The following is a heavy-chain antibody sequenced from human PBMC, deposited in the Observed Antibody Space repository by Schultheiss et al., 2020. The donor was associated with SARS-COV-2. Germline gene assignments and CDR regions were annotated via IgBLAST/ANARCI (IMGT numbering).Heavy chain of an antibody. D-gene: IGHD3-3*01. CDR3: AAVGGGSGYYC. V-gene: IGHV3-13*01. J-gene: IGHJ3*01. CDR2: IGTAGDT. Sequence: GESLKISCAASGFTFSSYDMHWVRQATGKGLEWVSAIGTAGDTYYPGSVKGRFTISRENAKNSLYLQMNSLRAGDTAVYYCAAVGGGSGYYCWGQGTMVTVSS. CDR1: GFTFSSYD.